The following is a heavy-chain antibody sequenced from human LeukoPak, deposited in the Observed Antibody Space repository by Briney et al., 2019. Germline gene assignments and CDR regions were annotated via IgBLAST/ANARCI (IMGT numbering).Heavy chain of an antibody. J-gene: IGHJ3*02. CDR1: GGSISGRSYY. D-gene: IGHD1-26*01. CDR3: TRRAWDLENDAFDI. CDR2: LYYTGTT. V-gene: IGHV4-39*02. Sequence: SETLSLTCTVSGGSISGRSYYWGWIRQPPGGGLEWIGSLYYTGTTYYNPSLKSRVSISVDTSKIHFSVRLTSVTAADTAIYYCTRRAWDLENDAFDIRGQGTMVTVPS.